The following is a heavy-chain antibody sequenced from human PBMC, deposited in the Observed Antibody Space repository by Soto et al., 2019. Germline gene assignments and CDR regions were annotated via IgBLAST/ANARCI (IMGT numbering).Heavy chain of an antibody. CDR3: ARLAAAGRLPTDY. V-gene: IGHV3-74*01. CDR2: ISNDGSMT. D-gene: IGHD6-13*01. CDR1: GFSFSSDW. Sequence: EVQLVQSGAGLVQPGGSLRLSCIASGFSFSSDWMHWVRQVPGNGPEWISRISNDGSMTHYADSVRGRFTISRDNAKQALFLQMNSLGVDDTADYYGARLAAAGRLPTDYWGQGALVTVSS. J-gene: IGHJ4*02.